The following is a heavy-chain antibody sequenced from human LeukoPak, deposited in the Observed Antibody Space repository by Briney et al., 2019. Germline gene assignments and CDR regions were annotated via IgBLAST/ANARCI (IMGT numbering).Heavy chain of an antibody. CDR3: VRYCSSITCYTRAVDY. D-gene: IGHD2-2*02. Sequence: SETLSLTCTVSGYSITSGYNWAWIRQPPGKVLEWIGSIYHSGSAYYNPSLKSRVTISVDTSKNQFSLKLSSVTAADTAVYYCVRYCSSITCYTRAVDYWGQGTLVTVSS. CDR1: GYSITSGYN. V-gene: IGHV4-38-2*02. CDR2: IYHSGSA. J-gene: IGHJ4*02.